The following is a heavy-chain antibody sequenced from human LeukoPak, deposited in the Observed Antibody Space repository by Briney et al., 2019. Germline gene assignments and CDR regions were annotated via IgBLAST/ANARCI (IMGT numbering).Heavy chain of an antibody. Sequence: VASVKVSCKASGYTFTSYGISWVRQAPGQGLEWMGWISAYNGNTNYAQKLQGRVTMTTDTSTSTAYMELRSLRSDDTAVYYCARLREPYQPAVYYYMDVWGKGTTVTISS. CDR1: GYTFTSYG. CDR3: ARLREPYQPAVYYYMDV. J-gene: IGHJ6*03. D-gene: IGHD2-2*01. V-gene: IGHV1-18*01. CDR2: ISAYNGNT.